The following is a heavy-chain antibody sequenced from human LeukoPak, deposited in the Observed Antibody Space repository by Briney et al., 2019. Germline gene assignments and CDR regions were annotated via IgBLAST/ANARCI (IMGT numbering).Heavy chain of an antibody. CDR2: ISAYSGNT. Sequence: GASVKVSCKASGYTFTSYGMSWVRQAPGQGLEGMGWISAYSGNTNYAQKLQGRVTMTTDTSTSTAYMELRRLRSDDTAVYYCARYGVIITMIVLVHTGFFDYLGQGTLVTVSS. CDR1: GYTFTSYG. J-gene: IGHJ4*02. V-gene: IGHV1-18*01. D-gene: IGHD3-22*01. CDR3: ARYGVIITMIVLVHTGFFDY.